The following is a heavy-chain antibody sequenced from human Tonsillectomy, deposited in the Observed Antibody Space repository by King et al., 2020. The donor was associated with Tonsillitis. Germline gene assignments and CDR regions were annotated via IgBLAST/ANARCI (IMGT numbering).Heavy chain of an antibody. D-gene: IGHD3-22*01. CDR2: IIPIFGTT. V-gene: IGHV1-69*06. Sequence: VQLVESGAEVKKPGSSVKVSCKTSEGTFSSYAISWVRQAPGQGLEWMGVIIPIFGTTNYAQKFQGRVMLTADKSTGTAYMELSSLRSEDTAVYYCGREGGDDSSGYFPPDDWGQGTLVTVSS. CDR1: EGTFSSYA. CDR3: GREGGDDSSGYFPPDD. J-gene: IGHJ4*02.